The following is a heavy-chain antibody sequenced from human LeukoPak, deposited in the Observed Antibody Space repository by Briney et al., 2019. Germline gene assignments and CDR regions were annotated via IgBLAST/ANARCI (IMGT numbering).Heavy chain of an antibody. CDR3: AREGGYYDSSGYAPNSDY. CDR1: GFTFSSYE. J-gene: IGHJ4*02. V-gene: IGHV3-48*03. Sequence: GGSLRLSCAASGFTFSSYEMNWVRQAPGKGLEWVSYISSSGSTIYYADSVKGRFTISRDNAKNTLNLQMNSLRVEDTAVYYCAREGGYYDSSGYAPNSDYWGQGTLVTVSS. D-gene: IGHD3-22*01. CDR2: ISSSGSTI.